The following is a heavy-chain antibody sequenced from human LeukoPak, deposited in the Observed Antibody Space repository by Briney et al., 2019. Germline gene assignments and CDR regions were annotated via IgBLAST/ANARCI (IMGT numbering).Heavy chain of an antibody. V-gene: IGHV3-48*03. D-gene: IGHD6-19*01. Sequence: GGSLRLSCAASGFTFRSYETSWVRQAPGKGLEWVSSISSTGNTIYYADSVKGRFTISRDNAKNSLYLQMSSLKTEDTAVYYCARDRIAVAGTLWGQGTLVTVSS. CDR1: GFTFRSYE. CDR2: ISSTGNTI. J-gene: IGHJ4*02. CDR3: ARDRIAVAGTL.